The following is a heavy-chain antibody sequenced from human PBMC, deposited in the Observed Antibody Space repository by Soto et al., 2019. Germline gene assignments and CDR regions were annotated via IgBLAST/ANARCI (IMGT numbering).Heavy chain of an antibody. V-gene: IGHV1-69*01. CDR1: GVTFSKFI. D-gene: IGHD6-19*01. CDR3: AKVRYSSPMGYYYGMDV. Sequence: QVQLEQSGGEVKKPGSSVKVSCKASGVTFSKFIMTWVRQAPGLGLEWVGGIIPIFGTANYAQKFQGRVTITADESTSTSYLEVSILRSEDPAVYYCAKVRYSSPMGYYYGMDVWGQGPAVTVSS. CDR2: IIPIFGTA. J-gene: IGHJ6*02.